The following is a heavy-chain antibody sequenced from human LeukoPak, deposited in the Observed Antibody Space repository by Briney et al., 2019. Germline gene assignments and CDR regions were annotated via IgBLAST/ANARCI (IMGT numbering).Heavy chain of an antibody. V-gene: IGHV3-33*01. CDR3: AGTPYYYDSSGYYY. Sequence: PGGSLRLSCAASGFDFRTYGMHWVRQAPGKGLEWVAHIWFDGNNKHYGDSVKGRFTISRDNSMNTLYLQLNSLRAEDTAVYYCAGTPYYYDSSGYYYWGQGTLVTVSS. CDR1: GFDFRTYG. J-gene: IGHJ4*02. D-gene: IGHD3-22*01. CDR2: IWFDGNNK.